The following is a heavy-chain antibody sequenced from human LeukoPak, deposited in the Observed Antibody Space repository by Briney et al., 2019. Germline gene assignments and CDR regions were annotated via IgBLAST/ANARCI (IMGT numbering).Heavy chain of an antibody. J-gene: IGHJ5*02. CDR3: ARPYYYDSRIDP. Sequence: SETLSLTCTVSGGSISSGDYYWSSIRQPPGKGLEWMAYMYYSGSTYYNPSLKSRVTMSADTSKNQLSLKLSSVTAADTAVYYCARPYYYDSRIDPWGQGILVTISS. V-gene: IGHV4-30-4*01. CDR1: GGSISSGDYY. CDR2: MYYSGST. D-gene: IGHD3-22*01.